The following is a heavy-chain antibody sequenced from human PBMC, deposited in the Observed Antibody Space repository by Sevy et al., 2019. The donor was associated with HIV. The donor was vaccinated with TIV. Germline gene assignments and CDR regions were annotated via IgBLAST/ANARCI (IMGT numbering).Heavy chain of an antibody. V-gene: IGHV3-21*04. D-gene: IGHD3-3*01. CDR2: ISDDSSYI. CDR3: AGDFRNFGVVFGIDY. CDR1: GFTFRTYS. Sequence: GGSLRLSCAASGFTFRTYSMNWVRQAPGKGLEWLSSISDDSSYIYYSDSVKGRSTISRATTKNLLYLQINSLRVEETAIDYCAGDFRNFGVVFGIDYWGQGNLVTVSS. J-gene: IGHJ4*02.